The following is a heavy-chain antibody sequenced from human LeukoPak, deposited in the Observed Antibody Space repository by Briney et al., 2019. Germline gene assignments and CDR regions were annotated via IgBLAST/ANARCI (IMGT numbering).Heavy chain of an antibody. CDR1: GFTFSHYG. CDR3: TTVYDSSGYRFDP. CDR2: IKSETDGGTT. J-gene: IGHJ5*02. Sequence: GGSLRLSCAASGFTFSHYGMHWVRQAPGKGLNWVARIKSETDGGTTDYAAPVKGRFTISRDDSKNTLYLQMNSLKTEDTAVYFCTTVYDSSGYRFDPWGRGTLVTVSS. V-gene: IGHV3-15*01. D-gene: IGHD3-22*01.